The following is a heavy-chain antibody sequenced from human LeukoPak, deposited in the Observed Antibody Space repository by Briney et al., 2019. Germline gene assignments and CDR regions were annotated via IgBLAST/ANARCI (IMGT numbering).Heavy chain of an antibody. J-gene: IGHJ4*02. Sequence: PGXXLRLSCAASGFTFSSYAMSWVRQAPGKGLEWVSAISGSGGSTYYADSVNGRFTISRDNSKNTLYLQMNSLRAEDTAVYYCAKTGQLSFGYYWGQGTLVTVSS. CDR1: GFTFSSYA. CDR3: AKTGQLSFGYY. D-gene: IGHD3-16*01. V-gene: IGHV3-23*01. CDR2: ISGSGGST.